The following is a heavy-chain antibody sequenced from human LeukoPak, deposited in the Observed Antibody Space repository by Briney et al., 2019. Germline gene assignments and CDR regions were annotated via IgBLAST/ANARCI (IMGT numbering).Heavy chain of an antibody. V-gene: IGHV4-34*01. Sequence: PSETLSLTCTVSGGSISSYYWSWIRQPPGKGLEWIGEINHSGSTNYNPSLKSRVTISVDTSKNQFSLKLSSVTAADTAVYYCARKGAVLRYFDWLFRNDAFDIWGQGTMVTVSS. D-gene: IGHD3-9*01. CDR3: ARKGAVLRYFDWLFRNDAFDI. J-gene: IGHJ3*02. CDR1: GGSISSYY. CDR2: INHSGST.